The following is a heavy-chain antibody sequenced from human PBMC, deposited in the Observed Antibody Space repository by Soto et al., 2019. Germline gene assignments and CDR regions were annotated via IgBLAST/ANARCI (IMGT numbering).Heavy chain of an antibody. J-gene: IGHJ4*02. V-gene: IGHV3-73*02. CDR2: IKSKASNYAT. CDR3: TSRFKTSPGGY. D-gene: IGHD3-3*01. CDR1: GVSFSGSG. Sequence: EVQLVESGGGLVQPGGSLKLSCAASGVSFSGSGMHWIRQASGKGLEWVGLIKSKASNYATAYAASVKGRFTISRDYSKNTGYLQMDSLKTEDTAVYYCTSRFKTSPGGYWGQGSLVTVSS.